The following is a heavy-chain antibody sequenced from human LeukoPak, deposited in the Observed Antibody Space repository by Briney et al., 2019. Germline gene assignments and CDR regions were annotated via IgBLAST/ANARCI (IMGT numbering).Heavy chain of an antibody. CDR2: ISGSDGNT. D-gene: IGHD4-17*01. Sequence: PGGSLRLSCAASGFTFRNYAMSWVRQAPGKGLEWVSAISGSDGNTFYADSVKGRFTISRDNSKNTLSLQMNSLRAEDTALYYCAKDSSVPYGITDWGQGTLVTVSS. CDR1: GFTFRNYA. V-gene: IGHV3-23*01. J-gene: IGHJ4*02. CDR3: AKDSSVPYGITD.